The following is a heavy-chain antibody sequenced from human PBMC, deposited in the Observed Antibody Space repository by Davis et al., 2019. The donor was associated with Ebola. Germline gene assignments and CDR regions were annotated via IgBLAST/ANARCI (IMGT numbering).Heavy chain of an antibody. Sequence: ASVKVSCKASGYTFTGYYMHWVRQAPGQGLEWMGRINPNSGNTGYAQKFQGRVTMTRNTSISTAYMELSSLRSEDTAVYYCARAPVYCSGGSCFLAEFDYWGQGTLVTVSS. CDR2: INPNSGNT. D-gene: IGHD2-15*01. CDR3: ARAPVYCSGGSCFLAEFDY. V-gene: IGHV1-8*02. CDR1: GYTFTGYY. J-gene: IGHJ4*02.